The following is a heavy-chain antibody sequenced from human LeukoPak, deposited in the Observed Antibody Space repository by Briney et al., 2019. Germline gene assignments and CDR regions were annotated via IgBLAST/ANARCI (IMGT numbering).Heavy chain of an antibody. J-gene: IGHJ4*02. CDR3: ARGQKFHDSSGYYYYFDY. D-gene: IGHD3-22*01. Sequence: SETLSLTCAVYGGSFSGYYWSWIRQPPGKGLEWIGEINHSGSTNYNPSLKSRVTISVDTSKNQFSLKLSSVTAADTAVYYCARGQKFHDSSGYYYYFDYWGQGTLVTVSS. CDR2: INHSGST. V-gene: IGHV4-34*01. CDR1: GGSFSGYY.